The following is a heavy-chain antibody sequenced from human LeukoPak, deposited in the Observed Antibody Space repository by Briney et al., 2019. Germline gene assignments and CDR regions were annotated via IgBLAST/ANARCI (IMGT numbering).Heavy chain of an antibody. CDR2: INPNSGGT. CDR1: GYTFTGYY. V-gene: IGHV1-2*04. CDR3: ARDRAVAGKKDAFDI. D-gene: IGHD6-19*01. Sequence: ASVKVSCKASGYTFTGYYMHWVRQAPGQGLEWMGWINPNSGGTNYAQKFQGWVTMTRDTSISTAYMELSRLRSDDTAVYYCARDRAVAGKKDAFDIWGQGTMVTVSS. J-gene: IGHJ3*02.